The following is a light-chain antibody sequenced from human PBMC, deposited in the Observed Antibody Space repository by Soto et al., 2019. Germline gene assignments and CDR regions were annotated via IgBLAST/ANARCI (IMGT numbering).Light chain of an antibody. J-gene: IGKJ4*01. CDR2: AAS. V-gene: IGKV1-39*01. Sequence: IQMTQSPSSLSASVGDRVTITCRASQSISSYLNWYQQKPGKAPKVLIYAASTLESGIPSRFSGSGSGTDFTLTISSLQAEDFATYYCQQVKSFLPLTFGGGTKVDIK. CDR3: QQVKSFLPLT. CDR1: QSISSY.